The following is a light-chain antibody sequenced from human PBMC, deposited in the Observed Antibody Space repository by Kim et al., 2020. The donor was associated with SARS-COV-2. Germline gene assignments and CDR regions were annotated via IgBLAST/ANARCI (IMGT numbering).Light chain of an antibody. V-gene: IGKV1-5*03. J-gene: IGKJ2*01. Sequence: SVCLGDRVTCTCRASENIGTWLSWYQQKPGRVLCLLSYLATTLESGVPTRFSGTGSGTEFSLSIPSLQPDDFATYYCQHYSRVPYTFGQGTKLEIK. CDR2: LAT. CDR1: ENIGTW. CDR3: QHYSRVPYT.